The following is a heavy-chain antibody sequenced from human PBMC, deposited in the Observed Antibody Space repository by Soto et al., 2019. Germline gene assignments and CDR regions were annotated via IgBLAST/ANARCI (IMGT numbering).Heavy chain of an antibody. J-gene: IGHJ4*02. Sequence: QVQLVQSGAEVKKPGASVKVSCKASGYTFASYAISWMRQAPGQGLEWMGWISAYNGNTNYAQKLQGRVTMTTDTSPSTADMELRSLRSGATAVYYCARGPPPSDYWGQGTLVTVSS. CDR2: ISAYNGNT. CDR1: GYTFASYA. V-gene: IGHV1-18*01. CDR3: ARGPPPSDY.